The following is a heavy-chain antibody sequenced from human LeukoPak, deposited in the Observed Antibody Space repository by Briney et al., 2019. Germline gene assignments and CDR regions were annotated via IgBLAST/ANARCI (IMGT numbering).Heavy chain of an antibody. CDR2: IYPGDSDT. Sequence: GESLKISCKGSGYSFPNYWIGWVRQMPGKGLEWMGIIYPGDSDTRYSPSFKGHVTISVDKSINTAYLQWSSLKASDTAIYYCARRAQYCSGGNCYYFDPWGQGTLVTVSS. J-gene: IGHJ5*02. CDR1: GYSFPNYW. D-gene: IGHD2-15*01. CDR3: ARRAQYCSGGNCYYFDP. V-gene: IGHV5-51*01.